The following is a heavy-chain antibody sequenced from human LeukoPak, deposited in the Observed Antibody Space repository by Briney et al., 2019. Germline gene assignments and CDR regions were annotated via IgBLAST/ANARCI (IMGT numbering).Heavy chain of an antibody. J-gene: IGHJ4*02. D-gene: IGHD2-21*02. Sequence: PGGSLRLSCAASGFTFSRFWMSWVRQAPGKALGWVANIRPDGSDRNYADSVRGRLTISTDNAKSSLYLQMNSLRGENTAVYYCATRLAAVTADPFDNWGQGTLVTVST. CDR3: ATRLAAVTADPFDN. V-gene: IGHV3-7*01. CDR1: GFTFSRFW. CDR2: IRPDGSDR.